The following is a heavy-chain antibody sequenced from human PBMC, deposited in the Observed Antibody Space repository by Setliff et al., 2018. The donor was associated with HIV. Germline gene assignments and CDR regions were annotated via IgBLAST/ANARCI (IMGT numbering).Heavy chain of an antibody. J-gene: IGHJ4*02. Sequence: PGGSLRLSCAASGFTFSDYYMSWVRQAPGKGLEWVSGISDSGGSTDYADSVKGRFTISRDNAKNTLYLQMNGLSAEDTAVYYCARDRFRGGVGTGLAEYWGQGTVVTVSS. CDR3: ARDRFRGGVGTGLAEY. CDR1: GFTFSDYY. D-gene: IGHD3-3*01. V-gene: IGHV3-11*04. CDR2: ISDSGGST.